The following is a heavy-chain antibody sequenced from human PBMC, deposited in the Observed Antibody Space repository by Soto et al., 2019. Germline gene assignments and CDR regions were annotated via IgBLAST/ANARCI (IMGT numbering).Heavy chain of an antibody. CDR1: GYTFTIYG. Sequence: GASVKVSCKTFGYTFTIYGISWVRQAPGQGLEWMGWISAYNGHTNYAQKLQGRVTMTMDTSRNTAFMELRGLRSDDTAVYYCARADTLTGTTQYYFDYWGQGTLATVSS. CDR3: ARADTLTGTTQYYFDY. V-gene: IGHV1-18*01. J-gene: IGHJ4*01. D-gene: IGHD1-20*01. CDR2: ISAYNGHT.